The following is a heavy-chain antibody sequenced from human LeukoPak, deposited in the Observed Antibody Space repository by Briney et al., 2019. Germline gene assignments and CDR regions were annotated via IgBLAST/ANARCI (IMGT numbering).Heavy chain of an antibody. CDR3: ASMVRGVILDY. CDR2: IYYSGST. J-gene: IGHJ4*02. CDR1: GGSISNGDYY. V-gene: IGHV4-30-4*01. D-gene: IGHD3-10*01. Sequence: SETLSLTCTVSGGSISNGDYYWSWIRQPPGKGLEWIGYIYYSGSTYYNPSLKSRVTISVDTSKNQFSLKLSSVTAADTAVYYCASMVRGVILDYWGQGTLVTVSS.